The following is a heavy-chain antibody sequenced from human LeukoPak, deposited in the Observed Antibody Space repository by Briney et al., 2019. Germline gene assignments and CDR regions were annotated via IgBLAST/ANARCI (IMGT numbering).Heavy chain of an antibody. CDR1: GFTFSSYS. CDR2: ISSSSSYI. J-gene: IGHJ4*01. V-gene: IGHV3-21*01. CDR3: ATPGGVDY. D-gene: IGHD3-10*01. Sequence: PGGSLRLSCAGSGFTFSSYSMNCVRQAPGKRLEWVSSISSSSSYIYYADSVKGRFTIPRDNAKNSLYLQMNSLRAEDTAVYYCATPGGVDYWGQGTLVTVSS.